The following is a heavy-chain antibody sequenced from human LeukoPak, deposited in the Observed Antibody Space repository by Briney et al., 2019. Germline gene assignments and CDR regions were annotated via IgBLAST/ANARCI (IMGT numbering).Heavy chain of an antibody. CDR3: ARSDTTMVTGNAFDI. Sequence: SETLSLTCTVSGGSISSYYWSWFRQPPGKGLEWIGYISYSGSTNYNPSLKSRVTISLDTSKNQFSLKLSSVTAADTAVYYCARSDTTMVTGNAFDIWGQGTMVTVSS. D-gene: IGHD5-18*01. CDR1: GGSISSYY. CDR2: ISYSGST. J-gene: IGHJ3*02. V-gene: IGHV4-59*01.